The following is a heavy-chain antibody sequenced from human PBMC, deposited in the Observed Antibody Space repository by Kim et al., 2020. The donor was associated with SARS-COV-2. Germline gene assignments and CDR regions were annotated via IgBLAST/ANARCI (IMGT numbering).Heavy chain of an antibody. J-gene: IGHJ2*01. D-gene: IGHD3-9*01. CDR2: IYYSGST. V-gene: IGHV4-31*03. CDR3: ARWGQSNYDILTGWVLPQPPSEEVNWYFDL. CDR1: GGSISSGGYY. Sequence: SETLSLTCTVSGGSISSGGYYWSWIRQHPGKGLEWIGYIYYSGSTYYNPSLKSRVTISVDTSKNQFSLKLSSVTAADTAVYYCARWGQSNYDILTGWVLPQPPSEEVNWYFDLWGRGTLVTVSS.